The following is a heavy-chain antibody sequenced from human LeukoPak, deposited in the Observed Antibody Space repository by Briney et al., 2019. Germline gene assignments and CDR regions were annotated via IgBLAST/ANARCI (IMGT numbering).Heavy chain of an antibody. CDR3: ARGAGITGTYSWFDP. V-gene: IGHV4-31*03. CDR1: GGSISSGGYY. D-gene: IGHD1/OR15-1a*01. J-gene: IGHJ5*02. Sequence: SETLSLTCTVSGGSISSGGYYWSWIRQHPGKGLEWIGYIYYSGSTYYNPSLKSRVTISVDKSKNQFSLKLSSVTAADTAVYYCARGAGITGTYSWFDPWGQGTLVTVSS. CDR2: IYYSGST.